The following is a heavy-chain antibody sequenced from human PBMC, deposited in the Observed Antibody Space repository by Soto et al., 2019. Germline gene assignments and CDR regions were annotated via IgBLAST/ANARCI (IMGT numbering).Heavy chain of an antibody. V-gene: IGHV3-53*01. D-gene: IGHD3-10*01. CDR1: GFTVTAHY. CDR2: IYSGGGK. CDR3: ARSDPAYAYGLNV. J-gene: IGHJ6*02. Sequence: EAQLVESGGGLIQPGGSLRLSCAASGFTVTAHYVAWVRQAPGRGLEWVSLIYSGGGKYYADSVKGRFTISRDTSEKTFYLQMNNLRSEDTAVYYCARSDPAYAYGLNVWGQGTTVTVSS.